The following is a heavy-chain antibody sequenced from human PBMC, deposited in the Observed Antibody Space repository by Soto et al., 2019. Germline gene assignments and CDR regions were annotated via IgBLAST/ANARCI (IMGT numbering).Heavy chain of an antibody. CDR3: AREETGTTNEYFHH. D-gene: IGHD1-7*01. V-gene: IGHV1-2*04. CDR2: INPKSGGT. Sequence: QVQLVQSGAEVKKPGASVKVSCKASGYTFTAYYMHWVRQAPGQGLEWMGWINPKSGGTNYAQKFQGWVTMTRDTSINTAYMELSRLRSDDTAMYYCAREETGTTNEYFHHWGQGTLVTVSS. J-gene: IGHJ1*01. CDR1: GYTFTAYY.